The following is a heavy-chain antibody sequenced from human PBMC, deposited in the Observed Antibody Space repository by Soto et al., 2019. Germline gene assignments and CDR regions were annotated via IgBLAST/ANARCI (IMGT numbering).Heavy chain of an antibody. CDR1: GFTFSSYG. Sequence: QVQLVESGGGVVQPGRSLRLSCAASGFTFSSYGMHWVRQAPGKGLEWVAVIWYDGSNKYYADSVKGRFTISRDNSKNTLYLQMNSLRAEDTAVYYCARDRMESGSYTDYWGQGTLVTVSS. CDR2: IWYDGSNK. D-gene: IGHD1-26*01. V-gene: IGHV3-33*01. CDR3: ARDRMESGSYTDY. J-gene: IGHJ4*02.